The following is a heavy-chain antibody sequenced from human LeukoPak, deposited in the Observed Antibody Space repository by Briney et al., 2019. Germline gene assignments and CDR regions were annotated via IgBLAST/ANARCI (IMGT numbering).Heavy chain of an antibody. CDR2: IYTSGST. Sequence: PSETLSLTCTVSSYSISSAYYWSWIRQPAGKGLEWIGRIYTSGSTNYNPSLKSRVTMSVDTSKNQFSLKLSSVTAADTAVYYCARDSGSYYDYWGQGTLVTVSS. CDR3: ARDSGSYYDY. CDR1: SYSISSAYY. J-gene: IGHJ4*02. V-gene: IGHV4-4*07. D-gene: IGHD1-26*01.